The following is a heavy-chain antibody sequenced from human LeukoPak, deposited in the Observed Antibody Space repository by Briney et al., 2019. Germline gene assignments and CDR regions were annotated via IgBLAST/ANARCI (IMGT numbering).Heavy chain of an antibody. CDR1: AFTFNSYV. CDR3: ARLEWGSAGSGSFDH. CDR2: IYYNGYT. J-gene: IGHJ4*01. D-gene: IGHD6-25*01. Sequence: GSLRLSCAASAFTFNSYVMSWIRQPPGKGLEWIGAIYYNGYTYYNPSLRSRVTISVITSKNQFSLKLSSVTAADTAVYYCARLEWGSAGSGSFDHWGHGTLVTVSS. V-gene: IGHV4-39*01.